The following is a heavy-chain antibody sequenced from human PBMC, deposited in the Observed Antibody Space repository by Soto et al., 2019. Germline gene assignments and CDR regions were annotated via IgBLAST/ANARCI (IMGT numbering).Heavy chain of an antibody. Sequence: QVTLKESGPVLVKPTETLTLTCTVSGFSLSNARMGVSWIRQPPGTALEWLAHIFSNDEKSYSTSLNSRLTITKGTSKSPVVLTMTNMDPLDTATYYCARMVYSSGCYWDYWGQGTLVTVSS. D-gene: IGHD6-19*01. CDR3: ARMVYSSGCYWDY. CDR2: IFSNDEK. CDR1: GFSLSNARMG. V-gene: IGHV2-26*01. J-gene: IGHJ4*02.